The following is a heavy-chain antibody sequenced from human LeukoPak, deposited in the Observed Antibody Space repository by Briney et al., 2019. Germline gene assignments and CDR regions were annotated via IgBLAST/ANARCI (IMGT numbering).Heavy chain of an antibody. CDR3: ARGVTRGYSSSWYYFDY. CDR1: GGSFSGYY. D-gene: IGHD6-13*01. J-gene: IGHJ4*02. Sequence: SETLSLTCAVYGGSFSGYYWSWIRQPPGKGLERIGEINHSGSTNYNPSLKSRVTISVDTSKNQFSLKLSSVTAADTAVYYCARGVTRGYSSSWYYFDYWGQGTLVTVSS. V-gene: IGHV4-34*01. CDR2: INHSGST.